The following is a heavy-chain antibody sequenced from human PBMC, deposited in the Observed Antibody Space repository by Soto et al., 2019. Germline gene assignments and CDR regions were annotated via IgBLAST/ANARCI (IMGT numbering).Heavy chain of an antibody. CDR2: IKQDGSEK. D-gene: IGHD2-15*01. Sequence: PGGSLRLSCAASGFTFSSYWMSWVRQAPGKGLEWVANIKQDGSEKYYVDSVKGRFTISRDNAKNSLYLQMNSLRAEDTAVYYCARHIFCGRDSCYSFTFDIWGQGTMVTVSS. J-gene: IGHJ3*02. CDR3: ARHIFCGRDSCYSFTFDI. CDR1: GFTFSSYW. V-gene: IGHV3-7*01.